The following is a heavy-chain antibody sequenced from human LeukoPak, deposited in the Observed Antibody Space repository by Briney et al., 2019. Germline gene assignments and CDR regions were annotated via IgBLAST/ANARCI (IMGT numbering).Heavy chain of an antibody. Sequence: ASVKVSCKASGYTFTGYCMHWVRQAPGQGLEWMGWINPNSGGTNYAQKFQGRVTMTRDTSISTAYMELSRLRSDDTAVYYCARDHDYGDYVPDYWGQGTLVTVSS. CDR2: INPNSGGT. CDR1: GYTFTGYC. J-gene: IGHJ4*02. D-gene: IGHD4-17*01. V-gene: IGHV1-2*02. CDR3: ARDHDYGDYVPDY.